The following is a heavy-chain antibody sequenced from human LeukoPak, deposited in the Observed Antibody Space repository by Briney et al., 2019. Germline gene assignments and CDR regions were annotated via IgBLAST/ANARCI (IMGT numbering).Heavy chain of an antibody. CDR1: GFTFNDYA. CDR3: ARDFFPVVDSTWYEIGY. V-gene: IGHV3-30-3*01. J-gene: IGHJ4*02. D-gene: IGHD2-21*01. Sequence: GGSLRLSCAASGFTFNDYALYWVRQAPGKGLEWVTLISYDGYDRSYADSVRGRFTISRDNSRNTLYLQMDSLRSEDTAVYYCARDFFPVVDSTWYEIGYWGQGTLVTVSS. CDR2: ISYDGYDR.